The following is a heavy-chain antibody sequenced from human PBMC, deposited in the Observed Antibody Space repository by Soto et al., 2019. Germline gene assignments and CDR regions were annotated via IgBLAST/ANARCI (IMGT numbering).Heavy chain of an antibody. CDR1: GFTFSRFG. V-gene: IGHV3-33*01. D-gene: IGHD3-10*01. CDR2: IWYDGSKE. Sequence: QAQLVESGGGVVQPGRSLRLSCVASGFTFSRFGMHWVRQAPGKGLEWVAVIWYDGSKEYYGDAVKGRFTVSRDSSTNTVYLQKNSLSAEDAAVYECARGSYVSGSYQDYWGQGTRVTVSS. J-gene: IGHJ4*02. CDR3: ARGSYVSGSYQDY.